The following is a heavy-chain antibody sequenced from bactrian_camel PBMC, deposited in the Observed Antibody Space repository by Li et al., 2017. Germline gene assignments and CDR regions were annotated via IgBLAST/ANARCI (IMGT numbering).Heavy chain of an antibody. CDR2: TLDVDGDT. V-gene: IGHV3S63*01. J-gene: IGHJ7*01. Sequence: HVQLVESGGGSVQVGGSLRLSCEASGEASKYTDDPYCMGWFRQAPGKEREAVATLDVDGDTRYADSVKGRVTIGQLNANTFSLHMDDLKPDDTAMYYCAAARLIYGVAWYRPLASGEMDYWGKGTQVTVS. CDR1: GEASKYTDDPYC. D-gene: IGHD1*01.